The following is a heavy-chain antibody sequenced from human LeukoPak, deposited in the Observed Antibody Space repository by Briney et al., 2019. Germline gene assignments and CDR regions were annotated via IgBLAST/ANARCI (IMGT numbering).Heavy chain of an antibody. Sequence: LSCAASGFTFSSYAMSWVRQAPGKALEWVSAISGSGGSTYYADSVKGRFTISRDNSKNTLYLQMNSLRAEDTAVYYCAKDRNDGYFDYWGQGTLVTVSS. CDR1: GFTFSSYA. V-gene: IGHV3-23*01. CDR2: ISGSGGST. CDR3: AKDRNDGYFDY. J-gene: IGHJ4*02.